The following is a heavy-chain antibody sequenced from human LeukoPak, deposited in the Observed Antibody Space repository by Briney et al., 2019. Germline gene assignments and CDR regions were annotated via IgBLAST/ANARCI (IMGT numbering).Heavy chain of an antibody. Sequence: PSETLSLTCTVSGGSINSYYWSWTRQPPGKGLEWIGYIYHSGSTKYNPSLKSRVTISVDTSKNHFSLKVRSVTAADTAVYYCARQLNYFGSGSYYNSDWFDPWGQGTLVSVSS. CDR1: GGSINSYY. V-gene: IGHV4-59*08. CDR3: ARQLNYFGSGSYYNSDWFDP. J-gene: IGHJ5*02. CDR2: IYHSGST. D-gene: IGHD3-10*01.